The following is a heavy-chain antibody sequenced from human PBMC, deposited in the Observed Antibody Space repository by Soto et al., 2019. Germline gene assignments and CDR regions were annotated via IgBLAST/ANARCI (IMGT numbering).Heavy chain of an antibody. CDR1: GGTFSSYA. Sequence: QVQLVQSGAEVKKPGSSVKVSCKASGGTFSSYAISWVRQAPGQGLEWMGGIIPIFGTANYAQKFQGRVTITEDESTSTAYMELSSLRSEDTAVYYCASPEMATNYYYYYGMDVWGQGTTFTFSS. D-gene: IGHD5-12*01. CDR2: IIPIFGTA. V-gene: IGHV1-69*01. CDR3: ASPEMATNYYYYYGMDV. J-gene: IGHJ6*02.